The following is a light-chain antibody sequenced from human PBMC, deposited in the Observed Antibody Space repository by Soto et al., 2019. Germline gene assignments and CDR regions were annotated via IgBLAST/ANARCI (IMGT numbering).Light chain of an antibody. J-gene: IGLJ2*01. V-gene: IGLV1-44*01. CDR3: ASWDDSLNGPV. CDR2: SDN. CDR1: SSNVGSNA. Sequence: QSVLTQPPSASGTPGQRVTISCSGSSSNVGSNAVNWYQQFPGTAPKLLIYSDNQRPSGVPDRFSDSKSGTSASLAISGLQSEDEAVYHCASWDDSLNGPVFGGGTKVTV.